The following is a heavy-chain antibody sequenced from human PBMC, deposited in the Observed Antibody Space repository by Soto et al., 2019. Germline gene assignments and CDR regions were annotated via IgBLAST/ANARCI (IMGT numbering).Heavy chain of an antibody. V-gene: IGHV1-69*13. CDR3: ARDSGGYYDSSGYYPYWFDP. J-gene: IGHJ5*02. D-gene: IGHD3-22*01. Sequence: XSVKVSCKASGGTFSSYAISWVRQAPGQGLEWMGGIIPIFGTANYAQKFQGRVTITADESTSTAYMELSSLRSEDTAVYYCARDSGGYYDSSGYYPYWFDPWGQGTLVTVSS. CDR1: GGTFSSYA. CDR2: IIPIFGTA.